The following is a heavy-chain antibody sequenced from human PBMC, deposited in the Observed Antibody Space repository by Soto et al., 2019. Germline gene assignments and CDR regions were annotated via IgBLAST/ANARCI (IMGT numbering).Heavy chain of an antibody. J-gene: IGHJ4*02. Sequence: QVQLVQSGAEVKKPGASVKVSCKASGYTFTGYYIPWVRQAPGQGLEWMGWINTNSGGTNYAQKFQGRATMTRDTSLSTAYTELSRLTSADPAVYYCATTQNNDYWGQGTLVTVSS. V-gene: IGHV1-2*02. CDR1: GYTFTGYY. CDR3: ATTQNNDY. CDR2: INTNSGGT.